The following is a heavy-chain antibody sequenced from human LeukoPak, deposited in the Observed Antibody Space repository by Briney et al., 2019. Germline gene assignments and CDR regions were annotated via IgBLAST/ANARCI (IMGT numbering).Heavy chain of an antibody. Sequence: ASVKVSCKASGYTFTGYYMHWVRQAPGQGLEWMGMINPTGGSTSYAQNFQGRVTITADRSTTTAYMELSSLRSEDTAVYYCARVPQGSSWPYYFDYWGQGTLVTVSS. D-gene: IGHD6-13*01. V-gene: IGHV1-46*01. CDR1: GYTFTGYY. CDR2: INPTGGST. J-gene: IGHJ4*02. CDR3: ARVPQGSSWPYYFDY.